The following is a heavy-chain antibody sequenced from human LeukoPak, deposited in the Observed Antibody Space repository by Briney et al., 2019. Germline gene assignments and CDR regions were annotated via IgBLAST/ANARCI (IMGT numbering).Heavy chain of an antibody. CDR3: ARAVYSSAWGDY. V-gene: IGHV3-30*03. CDR1: GFTFSSYG. D-gene: IGHD6-6*01. Sequence: GGSLRLSCAASGFTFSSYGMHWVRQAPGKGLEWVAVISYDGSNKYYADSVKGRFTISRDNSKNTLYLQMNSLRAEDTAVYYCARAVYSSAWGDYWGQGTLVTVSS. CDR2: ISYDGSNK. J-gene: IGHJ4*02.